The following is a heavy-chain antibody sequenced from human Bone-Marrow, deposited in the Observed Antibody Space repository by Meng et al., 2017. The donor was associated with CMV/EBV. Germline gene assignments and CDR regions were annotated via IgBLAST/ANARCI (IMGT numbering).Heavy chain of an antibody. CDR1: GFTVSSNY. D-gene: IGHD3-3*01. V-gene: IGHV3-53*01. CDR2: IYSGGST. Sequence: GGSLRLSCAASGFTVSSNYMSWVRQAPGKGLEWVSVIYSGGSTYYADSVKGRFTISRDNSKNTLYLQMNSLRAEDTAVYYCARVSYYDFSVDYWGQGTRVTVSS. J-gene: IGHJ4*02. CDR3: ARVSYYDFSVDY.